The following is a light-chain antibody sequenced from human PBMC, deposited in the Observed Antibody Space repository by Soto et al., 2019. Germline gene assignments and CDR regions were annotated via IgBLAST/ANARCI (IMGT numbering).Light chain of an antibody. CDR1: QSIRYY. CDR3: QHHNSYSQT. J-gene: IGKJ1*01. Sequence: DIQLTQSPPTLSASVGDRVTITCRASQSIRYYLAWYQQMPGKAPKLLIYGASSLQSGVPSRFSGSGSGTEFTLTLSILQPDDFATYFCQHHNSYSQTFGQGTKVEIK. V-gene: IGKV1-5*01. CDR2: GAS.